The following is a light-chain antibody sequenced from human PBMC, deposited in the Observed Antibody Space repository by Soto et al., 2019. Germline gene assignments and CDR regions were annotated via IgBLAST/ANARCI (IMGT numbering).Light chain of an antibody. Sequence: NQMNQSGSDVSASVGDRVTITCRASHSISTWLAWYQQKPGKAPKLLIYDASTLETGVPSRFSGGGSGSQFTLTISSLQPDDSATYYCQQYNHYSPAFGQGTKVDIK. CDR3: QQYNHYSPA. CDR2: DAS. J-gene: IGKJ1*01. V-gene: IGKV1-5*01. CDR1: HSISTW.